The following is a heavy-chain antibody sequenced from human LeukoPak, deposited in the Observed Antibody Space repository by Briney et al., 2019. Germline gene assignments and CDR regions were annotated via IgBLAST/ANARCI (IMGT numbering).Heavy chain of an antibody. V-gene: IGHV3-15*01. Sequence: PGGSLRLSCAASGFTFSSNAMSWVRQAPGKGLEWVGRIKSKTAGGTTDYAAPVKGRFTISRDDSKNTLYLQMNSLKTEDTAVYYCTTDRGLWELLGNWFDPWGQGTLVTVSS. D-gene: IGHD1-26*01. CDR2: IKSKTAGGTT. CDR3: TTDRGLWELLGNWFDP. CDR1: GFTFSSNA. J-gene: IGHJ5*02.